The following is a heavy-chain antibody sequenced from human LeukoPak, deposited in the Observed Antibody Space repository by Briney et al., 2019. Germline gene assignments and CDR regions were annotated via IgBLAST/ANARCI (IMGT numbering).Heavy chain of an antibody. CDR2: IYYSAGT. Sequence: SETLSLTCTVSGGSISSGDYYWSWIRQPPGKGLEWIGYIYYSAGTYYNPSLKSRVTISVDTSKNQFSLKLSSVTAADTAVYNCAREWFGEFNDAFDIWGQGTMVTVSS. J-gene: IGHJ3*02. CDR3: AREWFGEFNDAFDI. D-gene: IGHD3-10*01. V-gene: IGHV4-30-4*01. CDR1: GGSISSGDYY.